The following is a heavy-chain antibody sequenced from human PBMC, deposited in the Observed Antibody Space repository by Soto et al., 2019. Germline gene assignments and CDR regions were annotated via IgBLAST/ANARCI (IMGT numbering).Heavy chain of an antibody. CDR2: IYPGDSDA. V-gene: IGHV5-51*01. CDR3: ATHASESSGYFDS. Sequence: RGEALKISCKTSGYSFTNDWIGWVRQMPGKGPERIGIIYPGDSDAEYSPSFEGQVTISVDKSVRTAYLQWSSLKASDTAMYYCATHASESSGYFDSWGQGPLVSV. D-gene: IGHD6-19*01. J-gene: IGHJ4*02. CDR1: GYSFTNDW.